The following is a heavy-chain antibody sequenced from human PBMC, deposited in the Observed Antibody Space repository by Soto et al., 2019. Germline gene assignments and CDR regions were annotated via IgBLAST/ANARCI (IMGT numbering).Heavy chain of an antibody. CDR3: TGTAFGPAGMDV. V-gene: IGHV3-15*07. Sequence: PGGSLRLSCAASGFTFSNAWVNWVRQAPGKGLEWVGHIKTKTDGGTTDYAAPVKGRFSISRDDSKNMLYLQMNRLKIEDSAVYYCTGTAFGPAGMDVWGQGTTVTVSS. CDR2: IKTKTDGGTT. J-gene: IGHJ6*02. D-gene: IGHD3-3*01. CDR1: GFTFSNAW.